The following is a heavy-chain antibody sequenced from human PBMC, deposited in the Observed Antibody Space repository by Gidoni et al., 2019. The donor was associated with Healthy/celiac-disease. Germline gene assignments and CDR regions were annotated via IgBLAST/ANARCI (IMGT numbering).Heavy chain of an antibody. D-gene: IGHD6-6*01. Sequence: QVQLVQSGAEVKKPGASVKVSCKASGSTFTSYGISWVRQAPGQGLEWMGWISAYNGNTNYAQKLQGRVTMTTDTSTSTAHMELRSLRSDDTAVYYCARPLSSYYYYYGMDVWGQGTTVTVSS. CDR2: ISAYNGNT. J-gene: IGHJ6*02. CDR1: GSTFTSYG. V-gene: IGHV1-18*01. CDR3: ARPLSSYYYYYGMDV.